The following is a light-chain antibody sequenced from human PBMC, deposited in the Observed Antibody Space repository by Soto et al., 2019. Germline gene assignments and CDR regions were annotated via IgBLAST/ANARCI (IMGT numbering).Light chain of an antibody. CDR2: AAS. CDR1: QSISSY. CDR3: HHSYSTPFT. Sequence: DIQMTQSPSSLSASVGDRVTITCRASQSISSYLNWYQQKPGKALKLLIYAASSLQSGVPSRFSGSGSGTDFTLTITSLQPEDFATYYCHHSYSTPFTFDRGTKVQIK. J-gene: IGKJ4*01. V-gene: IGKV1-39*01.